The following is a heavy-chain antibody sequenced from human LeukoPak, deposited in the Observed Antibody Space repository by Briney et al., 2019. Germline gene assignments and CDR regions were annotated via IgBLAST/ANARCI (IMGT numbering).Heavy chain of an antibody. CDR2: IYPRDGST. CDR1: GYTFTNNY. CDR3: ARDQEGFDY. Sequence: ASVKVSCTASGYTFTNNYLHWVRQAPGQGLEWMGMIYPRDGSTSYAQNFQGRVTVARDTSTTTVHMELRGLRSEDTAVYYCARDQEGFDYWGQGTVVTVSS. J-gene: IGHJ4*02. V-gene: IGHV1-46*01.